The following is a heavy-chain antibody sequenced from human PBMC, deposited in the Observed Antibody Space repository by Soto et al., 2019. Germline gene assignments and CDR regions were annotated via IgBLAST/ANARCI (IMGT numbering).Heavy chain of an antibody. V-gene: IGHV5-51*01. CDR1: GYTFTTYW. CDR2: IFPGDSDT. J-gene: IGHJ6*02. CDR3: ATLGEVPGVARFQNGLDV. Sequence: GESVKISCKGSGYTFTTYWIGWVLQMPWKGLDWMGIIFPGDSDTRYNPSFQGQVTISVDKSISTAYLQWSSLKASDTAIYYCATLGEVPGVARFQNGLDVWGQGTTVTVSS. D-gene: IGHD3-16*01.